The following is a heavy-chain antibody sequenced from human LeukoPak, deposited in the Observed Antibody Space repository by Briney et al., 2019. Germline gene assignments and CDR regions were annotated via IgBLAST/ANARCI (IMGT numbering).Heavy chain of an antibody. J-gene: IGHJ6*02. Sequence: SETLSLTCTVSGGFISSYYWSWIRQPPGKGLEWIGYIYYSGSTNYNPSLKSRVTISVDTSKNQFSLKLSSVTAADTAVYYCARATYGSGSSGYYYYGMDVWGQGTTVTVSS. CDR2: IYYSGST. CDR1: GGFISSYY. D-gene: IGHD3-10*01. CDR3: ARATYGSGSSGYYYYGMDV. V-gene: IGHV4-59*01.